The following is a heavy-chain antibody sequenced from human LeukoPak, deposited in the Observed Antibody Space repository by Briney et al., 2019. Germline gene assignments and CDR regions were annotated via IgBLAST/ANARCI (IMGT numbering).Heavy chain of an antibody. CDR3: ARAVRCSGGSCYTANWFDP. CDR1: GYTFTSYA. Sequence: ASVKVSCKASGYTFTSYAMHWVRQAPGQRLEWMGWINAGNGNTKYSQRFQGRVTITRDTSASTAYMELSSLRSEDSAVHYCARAVRCSGGSCYTANWFDPWGQGTLVTVSS. J-gene: IGHJ5*02. CDR2: INAGNGNT. V-gene: IGHV1-3*01. D-gene: IGHD2-15*01.